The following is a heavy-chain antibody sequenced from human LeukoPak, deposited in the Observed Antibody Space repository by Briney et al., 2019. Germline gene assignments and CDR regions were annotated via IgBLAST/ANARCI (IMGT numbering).Heavy chain of an antibody. CDR1: GFTFSSYA. V-gene: IGHV3-30*04. CDR2: ISYDGSNK. CDR3: ARVRPSGSSGYYYYYGMDV. Sequence: GRSLRPSCAASGFTFSSYAMHWVRQAPGKGLEWVAVISYDGSNKYYADSVKGRFTISRDNSKNTLYLQMNSLRAEDTAVYYCARVRPSGSSGYYYYYGMDVWGQGTTVTVSS. D-gene: IGHD3-22*01. J-gene: IGHJ6*02.